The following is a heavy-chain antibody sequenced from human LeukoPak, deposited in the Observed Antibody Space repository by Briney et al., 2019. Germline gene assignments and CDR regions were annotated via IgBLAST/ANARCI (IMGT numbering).Heavy chain of an antibody. Sequence: ASVKVSCKASGYTFTSYYMHWVRQAPGQGLEWMGIINPSGGSTSYAQKFQGRVTITRDTSASTAYMELSSLRSEDTAVYYCARDSGGWPRYYYYYYGMDVWGQGTTVTVSS. D-gene: IGHD3-10*01. CDR1: GYTFTSYY. CDR3: ARDSGGWPRYYYYYYGMDV. CDR2: INPSGGST. V-gene: IGHV1-46*01. J-gene: IGHJ6*02.